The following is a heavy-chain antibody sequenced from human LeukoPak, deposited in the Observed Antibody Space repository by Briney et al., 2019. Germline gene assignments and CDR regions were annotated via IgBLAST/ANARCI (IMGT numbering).Heavy chain of an antibody. J-gene: IGHJ6*03. CDR2: INPNSGGT. D-gene: IGHD5-12*01. Sequence: ASVKVSRKASGYTFTGNYIHWVRQAPGQGPEWMGWINPNSGGTNYAQKFQGRVTMTRDTSISTAYMELSRLRSDDTAVYYCARDRSGYDYDYYYYMDVWGKGTTVTVSS. CDR1: GYTFTGNY. V-gene: IGHV1-2*02. CDR3: ARDRSGYDYDYYYYMDV.